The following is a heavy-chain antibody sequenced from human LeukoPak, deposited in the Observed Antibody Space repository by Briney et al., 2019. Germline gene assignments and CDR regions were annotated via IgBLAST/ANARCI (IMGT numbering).Heavy chain of an antibody. CDR1: GGSISSGDHY. CDR3: ARFRLITMIVVVRMGWFDP. D-gene: IGHD3-22*01. J-gene: IGHJ5*02. CDR2: IYYSGST. Sequence: SETLSLTCTVSGGSISSGDHYWSWIRQPPGKGLEWIGYIYYSGSTYYNPSLKSRVTISVDTSKNQFSLKLSSVTAADTAVYYCARFRLITMIVVVRMGWFDPWGQGTLVTVSS. V-gene: IGHV4-30-4*01.